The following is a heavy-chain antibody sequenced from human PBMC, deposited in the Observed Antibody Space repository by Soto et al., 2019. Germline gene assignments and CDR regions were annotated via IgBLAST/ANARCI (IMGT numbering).Heavy chain of an antibody. V-gene: IGHV4-34*01. J-gene: IGHJ4*02. Sequence: QVQLQQWGAGLLKPSETLSLTCAVYGGSFSGYYWSWIRQPPGKGLEWIGEINHSGSTNYNPSLKSRVTISVDTSKIQFSLKLSSVTAADTAVYYCARGIRLDIVVVPATGVFDYWGQGTLVTVSS. CDR1: GGSFSGYY. CDR3: ARGIRLDIVVVPATGVFDY. CDR2: INHSGST. D-gene: IGHD2-2*03.